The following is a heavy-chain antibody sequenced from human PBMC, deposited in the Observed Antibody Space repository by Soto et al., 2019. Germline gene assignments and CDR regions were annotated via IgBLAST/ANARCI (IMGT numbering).Heavy chain of an antibody. Sequence: PSETLSLTCTASGGSISSYYWSWIRQPPGKGLEWIGYIYYSGSTNYNPSLKSRVTISVDTSKNQFSLKLSSVTAADTAVYYCARSKDYDKDGHFDYWGQGTLVTVSS. J-gene: IGHJ4*02. V-gene: IGHV4-59*01. CDR1: GGSISSYY. CDR3: ARSKDYDKDGHFDY. CDR2: IYYSGST. D-gene: IGHD3-22*01.